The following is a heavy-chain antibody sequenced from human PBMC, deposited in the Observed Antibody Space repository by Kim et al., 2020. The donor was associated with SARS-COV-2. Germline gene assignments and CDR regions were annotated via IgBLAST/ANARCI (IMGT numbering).Heavy chain of an antibody. CDR1: GYTLTELS. D-gene: IGHD6-6*01. J-gene: IGHJ4*02. V-gene: IGHV1-24*01. CDR3: ATSPSIAAHVDY. CDR2: FDPEDGET. Sequence: ASVKVSCKVSGYTLTELSMHWVRQAPGKGLEWMGGFDPEDGETIYAQKFQGRVTMTEDTSTDTAYMELSSLRSEDTAVYYCATSPSIAAHVDYWGQGTLVTVSS.